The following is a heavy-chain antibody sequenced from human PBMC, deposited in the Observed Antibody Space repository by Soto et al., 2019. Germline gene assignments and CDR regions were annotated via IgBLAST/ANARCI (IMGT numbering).Heavy chain of an antibody. CDR3: ATRGWSGRGNYYMDV. J-gene: IGHJ6*03. D-gene: IGHD6-19*01. V-gene: IGHV4-39*01. Sequence: QLQLQESGPGLVKPSETLSLTCTVSGGSISSSSYYWGWIRQPPGKGLEWIGSIYYSGSTYYNPSLKSRVTISVDTSKNQFSLKLSSVTAADTAVYYCATRGWSGRGNYYMDVWGKGTTVTVSS. CDR2: IYYSGST. CDR1: GGSISSSSYY.